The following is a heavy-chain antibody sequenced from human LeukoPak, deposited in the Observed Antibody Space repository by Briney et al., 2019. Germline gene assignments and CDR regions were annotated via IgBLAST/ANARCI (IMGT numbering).Heavy chain of an antibody. CDR1: GYTFTSYG. CDR3: ARSALYSGSQIYFDY. J-gene: IGHJ4*02. V-gene: IGHV1-18*01. D-gene: IGHD3-10*01. Sequence: GASVKVSCKASGYTFTSYGISWVRQAPGQGLECMGWISAYNGNTNYAQKLQGRVTMTTDTSTSTAYMELRSLRSDDTAVYYCARSALYSGSQIYFDYWGQGTLVTVSS. CDR2: ISAYNGNT.